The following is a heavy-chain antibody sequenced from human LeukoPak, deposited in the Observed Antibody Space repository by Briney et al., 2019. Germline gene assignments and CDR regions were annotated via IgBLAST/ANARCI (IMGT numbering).Heavy chain of an antibody. D-gene: IGHD1-1*01. CDR1: GFTVSSNY. Sequence: GGSLRLSCAASGFTVSSNYMSWVRQAPGKGLEWVSVTYSGGSTYYADSVKGRFTISRDNSKNTLYLQMNSLRAEDTAVYYCARANWNDGFWFDPWGQGTPVTVSS. J-gene: IGHJ5*02. CDR3: ARANWNDGFWFDP. V-gene: IGHV3-53*01. CDR2: TYSGGST.